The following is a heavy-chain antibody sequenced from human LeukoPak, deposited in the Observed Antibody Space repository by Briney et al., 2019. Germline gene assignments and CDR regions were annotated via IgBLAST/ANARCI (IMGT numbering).Heavy chain of an antibody. CDR1: GYSFTSHG. D-gene: IGHD2-2*01. CDR2: ITAYSGNT. J-gene: IGHJ4*02. Sequence: ASVKVSYKASGYSFTSHGISWVRQAPGQGLEWMGWITAYSGNTHYAQNLQGRVTMTTDTSTSTAYLELRSLRSDDTAMYYCAREPPSIWCSDTSCYPTFDYWGQGTLVTVSS. V-gene: IGHV1-18*01. CDR3: AREPPSIWCSDTSCYPTFDY.